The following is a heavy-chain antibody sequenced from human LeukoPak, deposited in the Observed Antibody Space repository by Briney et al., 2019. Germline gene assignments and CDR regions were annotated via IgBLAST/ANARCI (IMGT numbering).Heavy chain of an antibody. Sequence: SETLSLTCTVSGGSISSGGYYWSWLRQHPGKGLEWIGYIYYSGSTYYNPSLKSRVTISVDTSKNQFSLKLSSVTAADTAVYYCARFVQAFDFWSGSTFDYWGQGTLVTVSS. D-gene: IGHD3-3*01. CDR1: GGSISSGGYY. CDR2: IYYSGST. V-gene: IGHV4-31*03. J-gene: IGHJ4*02. CDR3: ARFVQAFDFWSGSTFDY.